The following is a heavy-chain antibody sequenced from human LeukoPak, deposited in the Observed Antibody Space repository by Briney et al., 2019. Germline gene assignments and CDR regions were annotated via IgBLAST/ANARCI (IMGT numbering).Heavy chain of an antibody. V-gene: IGHV1-2*02. CDR3: ARGDIVVLPAGIPHNWFDP. D-gene: IGHD2-2*02. J-gene: IGHJ5*02. Sequence: ASVKVSCKASGYSFTGYYIHWVRQAPGQGLEWMGWIDPNSGGTNYAQKFQGRVTMTRDTSISTAYMELSRLRSDDTAVYYCARGDIVVLPAGIPHNWFDPWGQGTLVTVSS. CDR1: GYSFTGYY. CDR2: IDPNSGGT.